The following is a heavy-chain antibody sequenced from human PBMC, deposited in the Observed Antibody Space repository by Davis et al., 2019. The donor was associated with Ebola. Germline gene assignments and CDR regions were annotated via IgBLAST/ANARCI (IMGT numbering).Heavy chain of an antibody. CDR2: INHSGST. D-gene: IGHD5-12*01. J-gene: IGHJ4*02. V-gene: IGHV4-34*01. Sequence: GSLRLSCAVYGGSFSGYYWSWIRQPPGKGLEWIGEINHSGSTNYNPSLKSRVTISVDTSKNQFSLKLSSVTAADTAVYYCARDGGYSGYEGFDYWGQGTLVTVSS. CDR3: ARDGGYSGYEGFDY. CDR1: GGSFSGYY.